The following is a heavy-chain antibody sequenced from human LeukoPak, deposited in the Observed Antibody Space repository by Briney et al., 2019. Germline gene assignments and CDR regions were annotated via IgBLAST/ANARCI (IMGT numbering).Heavy chain of an antibody. CDR2: ISSSSSYI. CDR3: ARNMDPTR. CDR1: GFTFSSYS. Sequence: PGGSLRLSCAASGFTFSSYSMNWVRQAPGKGLEWVSSISSSSSYIYYADSVEGRFTISRDNSKNSLYLQMNSLRAENTAVYYCARNMDPTRWGQGTLVTVSS. V-gene: IGHV3-21*01. D-gene: IGHD1/OR15-1a*01. J-gene: IGHJ4*02.